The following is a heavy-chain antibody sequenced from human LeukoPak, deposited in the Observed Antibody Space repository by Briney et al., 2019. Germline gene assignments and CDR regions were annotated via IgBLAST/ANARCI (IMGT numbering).Heavy chain of an antibody. CDR1: GGTFSSYA. V-gene: IGHV1-69*05. D-gene: IGHD3-9*01. CDR2: IIPIFGTA. Sequence: ASVKVSCKXSGGTFSSYAISWVRQSPGQGLEWMGRIIPIFGTANYAQKFQGRVTITTDESTSTAYMELSSLRSEDTAVYYCARDHGIGRYFDVGAFDIWGQGTMVTVSS. J-gene: IGHJ3*02. CDR3: ARDHGIGRYFDVGAFDI.